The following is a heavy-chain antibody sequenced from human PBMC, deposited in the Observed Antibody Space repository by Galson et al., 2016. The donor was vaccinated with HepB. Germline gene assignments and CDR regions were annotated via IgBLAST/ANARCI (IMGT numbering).Heavy chain of an antibody. J-gene: IGHJ4*02. Sequence: SLRLSCAVSGITFSDHYMTWIRQAPGKGLEWISTINSICYDTHYADSVMGRFTISRDNAKNSLYLQMDSLRAEDTAVYYCTKDGSGWSAYWGQGTLVTVSS. CDR1: GITFSDHY. V-gene: IGHV3-11*05. CDR3: TKDGSGWSAY. D-gene: IGHD6-19*01. CDR2: INSICYDT.